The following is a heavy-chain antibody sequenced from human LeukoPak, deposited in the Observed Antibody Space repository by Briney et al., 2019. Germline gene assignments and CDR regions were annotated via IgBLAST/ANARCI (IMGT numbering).Heavy chain of an antibody. D-gene: IGHD2-2*01. CDR2: IYSGGRT. CDR3: AKDQRSHFDY. V-gene: IGHV3-53*01. J-gene: IGHJ4*02. Sequence: GGSLRLSCAASGFNVSSNYMSWVRRAPGKGLEWVSVIYSGGRTYYADSVKGRFTISRDNSKNTLYLQMNSLRAEDTAVYYCAKDQRSHFDYWGQGTLVTVSS. CDR1: GFNVSSNY.